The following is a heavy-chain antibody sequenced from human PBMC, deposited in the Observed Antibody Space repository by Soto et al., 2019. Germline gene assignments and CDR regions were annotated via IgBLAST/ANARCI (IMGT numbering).Heavy chain of an antibody. V-gene: IGHV3-48*03. J-gene: IGHJ4*02. CDR2: ISSSGSTI. D-gene: IGHD1-20*01. Sequence: PGGSLRLSCAASGFTFSSYEMNWVRQAPGKGLEWVSYISSSGSTIYYADSVKGRFTISRDNAKSSLYLQMNSLRAEDTAVYYCARAGGITGTTMDYWGQGTLVTVSS. CDR3: ARAGGITGTTMDY. CDR1: GFTFSSYE.